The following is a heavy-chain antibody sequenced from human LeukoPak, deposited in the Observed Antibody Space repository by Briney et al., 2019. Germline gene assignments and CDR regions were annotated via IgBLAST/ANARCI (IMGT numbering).Heavy chain of an antibody. CDR3: AKRYSSSSSFDY. CDR1: GFTFSTYG. Sequence: GGSLRLSCTASGFTFSTYGMVWVRQAPGKGLEGVAVISYDGSNKYYADSVKGRFTISRDNSKNTLYLEMNSLRAEDTAVYYCAKRYSSSSSFDYWGQGTLVTVSS. CDR2: ISYDGSNK. J-gene: IGHJ4*02. V-gene: IGHV3-30*18. D-gene: IGHD6-6*01.